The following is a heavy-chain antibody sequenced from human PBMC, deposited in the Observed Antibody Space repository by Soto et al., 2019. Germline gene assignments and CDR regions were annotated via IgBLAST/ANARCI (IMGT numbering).Heavy chain of an antibody. V-gene: IGHV3-33*01. D-gene: IGHD3-10*01. Sequence: QVQLVESGGGVVQPGRSLRLSCAASGFTFSSYGMHWVRQAPGKGLGWVAVIWYDGSNKYYADSVKGRYTISRDNSKNTLYLQMNGLRAEETAVYYCARSAYGSGSMSHWGQGTLVTVAS. CDR1: GFTFSSYG. CDR2: IWYDGSNK. J-gene: IGHJ4*02. CDR3: ARSAYGSGSMSH.